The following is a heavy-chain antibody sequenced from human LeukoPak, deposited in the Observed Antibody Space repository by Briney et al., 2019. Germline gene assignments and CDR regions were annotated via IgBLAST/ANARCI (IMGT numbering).Heavy chain of an antibody. CDR3: AKDPRDHSYGWNWRYFDY. V-gene: IGHV3-30*02. CDR2: IRYDGSNK. CDR1: GFTFSNAW. J-gene: IGHJ4*02. D-gene: IGHD5-18*01. Sequence: PGGSLRLSCAASGFTFSNAWMSWVRQAPGKGLEWVAFIRYDGSNKYFADSVKGRFTISRDNSKNTLYLQMNSLRADDTAVYYCAKDPRDHSYGWNWRYFDYWGQGTLVTVSS.